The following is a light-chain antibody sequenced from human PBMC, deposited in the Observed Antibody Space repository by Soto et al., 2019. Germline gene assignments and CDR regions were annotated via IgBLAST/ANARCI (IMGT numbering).Light chain of an antibody. CDR3: SSYTSSSNLV. Sequence: QSALTQPASVSGSPGQSITISCTGTSSDVGGYNYVSWYQQHPGKAPKLMIYEVSNRPSWVSNRFSGSKSGNTASLTISGLQAEDEADYYCSSYTSSSNLVFGGGTKVTVL. CDR2: EVS. J-gene: IGLJ2*01. CDR1: SSDVGGYNY. V-gene: IGLV2-14*01.